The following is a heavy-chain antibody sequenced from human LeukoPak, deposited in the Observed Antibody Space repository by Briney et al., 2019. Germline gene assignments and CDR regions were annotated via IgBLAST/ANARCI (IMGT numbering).Heavy chain of an antibody. CDR1: GYTFTDYY. CDR3: ARGELLYKTPTLPPDY. V-gene: IGHV1-2*02. CDR2: INPNSGGT. Sequence: ASVNVSCKASGYTFTDYYIHWVRQAPGQGLEWMGWINPNSGGTDSAQKFQGGVTMTRDTSISTAYMELSRLRSGDTAVYYCARGELLYKTPTLPPDYWGQGTLVTVSS. J-gene: IGHJ4*02. D-gene: IGHD1-26*01.